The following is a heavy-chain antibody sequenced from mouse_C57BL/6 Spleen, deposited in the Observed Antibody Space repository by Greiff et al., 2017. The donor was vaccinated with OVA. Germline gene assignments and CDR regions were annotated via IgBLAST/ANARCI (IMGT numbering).Heavy chain of an antibody. Sequence: EVKLMESGEGLVKPGGSLKLSCAASGFTFSSYAMSWVRQTPEKRLEWVAYISSGGDYIYYADTVKGRFTISRDNARNTLYLQMSSLKSEDTAMYYCTRVRYYDYDVNFDVWGTGTTVTVSS. V-gene: IGHV5-9-1*02. CDR1: GFTFSSYA. CDR3: TRVRYYDYDVNFDV. CDR2: ISSGGDYI. J-gene: IGHJ1*03. D-gene: IGHD2-4*01.